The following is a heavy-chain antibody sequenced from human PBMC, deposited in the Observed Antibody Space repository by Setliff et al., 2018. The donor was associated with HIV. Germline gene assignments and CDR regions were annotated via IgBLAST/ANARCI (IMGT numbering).Heavy chain of an antibody. CDR3: VRGVPLLPPNF. J-gene: IGHJ4*02. CDR2: VYYSGIT. D-gene: IGHD2-15*01. Sequence: SETLSLTCTVSGGSIIDSRYFWGWIRQPPGKGLEWIGSVYYSGITYYSSSLKSRVTVSVDTSRIQFSLKLTSVTAADTAVYKCVRGVPLLPPNFWGQGTLVTVSS. V-gene: IGHV4-39*01. CDR1: GGSIIDSRYF.